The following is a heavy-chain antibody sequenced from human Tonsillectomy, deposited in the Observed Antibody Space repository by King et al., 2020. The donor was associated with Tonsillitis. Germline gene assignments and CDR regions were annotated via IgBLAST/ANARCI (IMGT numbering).Heavy chain of an antibody. CDR2: LYWNDDK. CDR3: AHRLRSKDYDRGAFDI. J-gene: IGHJ3*02. V-gene: IGHV2-5*01. Sequence: TLKESGPTLVKPTQTLTLTCTFSWFSLSTSGVGVGWIRQPPGKALEWLALLYWNDDKRYSPSLTSSLTITKDPSNNQLVLTMTNMDPVDKATYYCAHRLRSKDYDRGAFDIWGQGTMVTVSS. CDR1: WFSLSTSGVG. D-gene: IGHD3-22*01.